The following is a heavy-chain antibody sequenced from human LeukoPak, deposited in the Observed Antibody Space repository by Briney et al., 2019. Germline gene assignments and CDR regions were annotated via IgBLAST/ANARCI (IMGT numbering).Heavy chain of an antibody. CDR3: AREGHSDAFDI. V-gene: IGHV1-2*02. CDR1: GYTFTGYY. Sequence: ASVKVSCKASGYTFTGYYLHWVRQAPGQGLEWMGWINRNSGVTKYAQKFQGRVTMTRDTPISTAYMEMSRLRSDDTAVYNCAREGHSDAFDIWGKGTMVTVSS. J-gene: IGHJ3*02. CDR2: INRNSGVT.